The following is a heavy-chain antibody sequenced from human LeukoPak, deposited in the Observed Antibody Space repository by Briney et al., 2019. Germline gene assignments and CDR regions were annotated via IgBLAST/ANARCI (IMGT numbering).Heavy chain of an antibody. CDR3: AKEAILTGYYE. CDR1: GFTFSSYA. Sequence: GGSLRLPCAASGFTFSSYAMSWVRQAPGKGLEWVSAISGSGGGTLYADSVKGRFTISRDNSKNPLYLQMNSLRAEDTAVYYCAKEAILTGYYEWGQGTLVTVSS. CDR2: ISGSGGGT. V-gene: IGHV3-23*01. D-gene: IGHD3-9*01. J-gene: IGHJ4*02.